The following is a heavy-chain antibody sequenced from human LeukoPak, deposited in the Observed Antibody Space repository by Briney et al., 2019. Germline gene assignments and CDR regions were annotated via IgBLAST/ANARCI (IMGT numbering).Heavy chain of an antibody. CDR3: ARGVDCSGGSCYPNFYY. Sequence: ASVKVSCKASGYTFTSYYMHWLRQAPGQGLEWMGIINPSGGSTSYAQKFQGRVTMTRDTSTSTVYIELSSLRSEDTAVYYCARGVDCSGGSCYPNFYYWGQGTLVTVSS. J-gene: IGHJ4*02. CDR1: GYTFTSYY. CDR2: INPSGGST. V-gene: IGHV1-46*01. D-gene: IGHD2-15*01.